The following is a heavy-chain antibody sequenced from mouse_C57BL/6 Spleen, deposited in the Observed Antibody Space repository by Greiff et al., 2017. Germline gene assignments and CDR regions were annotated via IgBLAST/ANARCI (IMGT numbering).Heavy chain of an antibody. CDR2: IDPSDSYT. CDR1: GYTFTSYW. J-gene: IGHJ2*01. D-gene: IGHD2-1*01. V-gene: IGHV1-50*01. Sequence: QVQLQQPGAELVKPGASVKLSCKASGYTFTSYWMQWVKQRPGQGLEWIGEIDPSDSYTNYNQKFKGKATLTVDTSSSTAYMQLSSLTSEDSAVYYCARYYGNSYYFDYWGQGTTLTVSS. CDR3: ARYYGNSYYFDY.